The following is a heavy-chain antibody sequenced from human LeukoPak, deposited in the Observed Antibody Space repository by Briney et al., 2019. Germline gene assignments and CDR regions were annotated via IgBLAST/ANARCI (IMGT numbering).Heavy chain of an antibody. J-gene: IGHJ4*02. D-gene: IGHD6-13*01. V-gene: IGHV1-2*02. CDR3: ARAGSSWYVYFDY. Sequence: ASVKVSCKASGYTFTGYYMHWVRQAPGQGLEWMGWINPNGGGTNYAQKFQGRVTMTRDTSISTAYMELSRLRSDDTAVYYRARAGSSWYVYFDYWGQGTLVTVSS. CDR2: INPNGGGT. CDR1: GYTFTGYY.